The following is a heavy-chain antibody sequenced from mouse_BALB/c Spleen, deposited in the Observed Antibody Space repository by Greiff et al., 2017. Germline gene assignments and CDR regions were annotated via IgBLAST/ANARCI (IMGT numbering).Heavy chain of an antibody. J-gene: IGHJ1*01. D-gene: IGHD2-13*01. CDR1: GYSITSDYA. Sequence: EVQLQQSGPGLVKPSQSLSLTCTVTGYSITSDYAWNWIRQFPGNKLEWMGYISYSGSTSYNPSLKSRISITRDTSKNQFFLQLNSVTTEDTATYYCARGGLLYWYFDVWGAGTTVTVSS. CDR3: ARGGLLYWYFDV. V-gene: IGHV3-2*02. CDR2: ISYSGST.